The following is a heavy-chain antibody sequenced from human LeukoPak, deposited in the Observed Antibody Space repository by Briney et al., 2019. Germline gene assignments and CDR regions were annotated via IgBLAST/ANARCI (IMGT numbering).Heavy chain of an antibody. J-gene: IGHJ4*02. V-gene: IGHV3-73*01. CDR2: IRSKSNSYAT. Sequence: GGSLRLSCAASGFTFSGSAMHWVRQASGKGLEWVGRIRSKSNSYATAYAASVKGRFTISRDDSKNTAYLQMNSLKTEDTAVYYCTRHWGASSSPSIDYWGQGTLVTVSS. CDR3: TRHWGASSSPSIDY. D-gene: IGHD6-6*01. CDR1: GFTFSGSA.